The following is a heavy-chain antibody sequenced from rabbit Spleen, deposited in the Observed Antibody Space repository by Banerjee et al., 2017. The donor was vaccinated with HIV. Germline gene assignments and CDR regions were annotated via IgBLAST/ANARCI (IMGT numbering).Heavy chain of an antibody. CDR3: ARDSGSSFSSYGMDL. CDR2: IDAGSSGFT. J-gene: IGHJ6*01. D-gene: IGHD8-1*01. CDR1: GVSFSYSSY. V-gene: IGHV1S40*01. Sequence: QSLEESGGDLVKPGASLTLTCTASGVSFSYSSYMCWVRQAPGKGLEWIACIDAGSSGFTYFATWAKGRFTISKTSSTTVTLQMTRLTAADTATYFCARDSGSSFSSYGMDLWGQCTLVTVS.